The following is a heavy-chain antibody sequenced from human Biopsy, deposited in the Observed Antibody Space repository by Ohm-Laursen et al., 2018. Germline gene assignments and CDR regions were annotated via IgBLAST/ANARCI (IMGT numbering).Heavy chain of an antibody. CDR3: ARLYRLDDYWNDDPPDAFDV. CDR1: GGSISSSNYY. V-gene: IGHV4-61*01. J-gene: IGHJ3*01. Sequence: SDTLSLTCTVSGGSISSSNYYWSWIRQSPGKGLEWIGYISNRGSTNYNPSLRGRVTISVDTSKNQFSLKLNSLTAADTAVFFCARLYRLDDYWNDDPPDAFDVWGQGTVVTVSS. D-gene: IGHD3-3*01. CDR2: ISNRGST.